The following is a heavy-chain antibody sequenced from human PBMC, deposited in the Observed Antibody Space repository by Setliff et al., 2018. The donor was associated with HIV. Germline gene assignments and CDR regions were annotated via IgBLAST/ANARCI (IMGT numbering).Heavy chain of an antibody. CDR2: INPNSGGT. J-gene: IGHJ3*02. V-gene: IGHV1-2*06. CDR1: GYTFTAYY. D-gene: IGHD2-8*01. CDR3: ATKVYCTNGVCLDAFDI. Sequence: ASVKVSCKASGYTFTAYYMHWVRQAPGQGLEWMGRINPNSGGTNYAQKFQGRVTMTRDTSISTVYMALSRLRSDDTAVYYCATKVYCTNGVCLDAFDIWGQGTKVT.